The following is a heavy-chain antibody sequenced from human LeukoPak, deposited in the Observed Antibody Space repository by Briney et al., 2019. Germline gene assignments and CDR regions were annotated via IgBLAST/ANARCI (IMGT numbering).Heavy chain of an antibody. Sequence: GGSLRLSCAASAFTFSIYAMSWVRQAPGKGLGWVSTISGSGGSTHYADSVKGRFTISRDNSKNTLYLQMNSLRAEDTAVYYCAKEKDIVVVPAPVFDYWGQGTLVTVSS. CDR3: AKEKDIVVVPAPVFDY. V-gene: IGHV3-23*01. CDR2: ISGSGGST. D-gene: IGHD2-2*01. J-gene: IGHJ4*02. CDR1: AFTFSIYA.